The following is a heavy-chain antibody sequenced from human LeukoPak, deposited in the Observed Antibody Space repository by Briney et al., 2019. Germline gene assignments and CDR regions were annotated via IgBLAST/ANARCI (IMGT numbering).Heavy chain of an antibody. J-gene: IGHJ6*03. CDR1: GFAFSSFA. CDR2: INGGGNTT. V-gene: IGHV3-23*01. D-gene: IGHD6-19*01. Sequence: GGSLRLSCAASGFAFSSFAMGWVRQSPGKGLEWLSTINGGGNTTFYSDSVKGRFTISRDNSKNTLYLHMDSLRPDDTAAYYCTKELHVAVAVADYYYFYMDVWGRGTAVTVSS. CDR3: TKELHVAVAVADYYYFYMDV.